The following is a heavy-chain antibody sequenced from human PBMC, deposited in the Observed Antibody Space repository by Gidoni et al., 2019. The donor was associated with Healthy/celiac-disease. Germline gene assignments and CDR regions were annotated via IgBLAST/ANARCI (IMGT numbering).Heavy chain of an antibody. CDR1: GCTFSSYS. CDR3: ARTTTVTAPPDY. V-gene: IGHV3-21*01. J-gene: IGHJ4*02. D-gene: IGHD4-17*01. Sequence: EVQLVESGVGLVKPGGSLRRSGAAYGCTFSSYSMNWVRQAPGKGLEWVSSISSSISYIYYADSVKGRFTISRDNAKNSLYLQMNSLRAEDTAVYYCARTTTVTAPPDYWGQGTLVTVSS. CDR2: ISSSISYI.